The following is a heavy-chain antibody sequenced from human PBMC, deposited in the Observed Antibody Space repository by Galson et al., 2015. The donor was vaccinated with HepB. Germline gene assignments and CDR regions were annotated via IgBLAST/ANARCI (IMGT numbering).Heavy chain of an antibody. CDR1: GYTFISYG. V-gene: IGHV1-18*01. CDR3: VRDAGRYCSGASCYPGYDY. J-gene: IGHJ4*02. D-gene: IGHD2-15*01. Sequence: SVKVSCKASGYTFISYGVIWVRQAPGQGLEWMGWISTYNGNTKYAQKFQGRVTMTTDTSTSTAYMDLRSLRSDDTAVYYCVRDAGRYCSGASCYPGYDYWGQGNLVTVSS. CDR2: ISTYNGNT.